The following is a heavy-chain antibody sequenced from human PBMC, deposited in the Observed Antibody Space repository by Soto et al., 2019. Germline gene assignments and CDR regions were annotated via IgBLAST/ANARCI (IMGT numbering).Heavy chain of an antibody. Sequence: GESLKISCKGSGYSFTSYWIGWVRQMPGKGLEWMGIIYPGDSDPRYSPSFQGQVPISDDKTISPAYLQWSSLKASATAMYYCASPSLWGSSADAFDIWGQGTMVTVSS. CDR1: GYSFTSYW. V-gene: IGHV5-51*01. J-gene: IGHJ3*02. CDR3: ASPSLWGSSADAFDI. CDR2: IYPGDSDP. D-gene: IGHD2-21*01.